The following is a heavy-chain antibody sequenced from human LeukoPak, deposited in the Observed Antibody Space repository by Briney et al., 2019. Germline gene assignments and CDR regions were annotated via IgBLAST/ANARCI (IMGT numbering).Heavy chain of an antibody. CDR3: ARRGDGYNYDFDY. Sequence: SETLSLTCTVSGYSISSGYDWGWIRQPPGKGLEWIGSIYYRRTTYYNPSLKSRVTISIDTSKNQFSLKLSSVTAADTAVYYCARRGDGYNYDFDYWGQGTLVTVSS. V-gene: IGHV4-38-2*02. CDR2: IYYRRTT. CDR1: GYSISSGYD. J-gene: IGHJ4*02. D-gene: IGHD5-24*01.